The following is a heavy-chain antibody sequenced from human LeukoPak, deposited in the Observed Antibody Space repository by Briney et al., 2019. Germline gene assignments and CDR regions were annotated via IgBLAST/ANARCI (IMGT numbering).Heavy chain of an antibody. D-gene: IGHD3-10*01. CDR2: IHTGGTT. CDR1: GFDISYNY. V-gene: IGHV3-53*01. CDR3: ARVWFGYFFQ. J-gene: IGHJ4*02. Sequence: GGSLRLFCVASGFDISYNYVGWVRQAPGKGLEWVSVIHTGGTTHYADSVKGRFTISKDNSNNTVFLQMNSVRVEGTAVYYCARVWFGYFFQWGQGALVTVSS.